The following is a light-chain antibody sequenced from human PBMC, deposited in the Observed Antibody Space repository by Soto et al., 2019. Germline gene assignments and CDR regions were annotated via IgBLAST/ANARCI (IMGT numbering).Light chain of an antibody. V-gene: IGKV3-20*01. CDR3: QPYTQSLWT. Sequence: EIVWTQSPGTLSLSPGERAPLSCKTSQIVSDNQLAWYQQKPGQAPRLLIYDVYSRATTITDRFSGSGSGTDFTLTINRLEPEDFAVYYCQPYTQSLWTFGQGTQVEIK. J-gene: IGKJ1*01. CDR1: QIVSDNQ. CDR2: DVY.